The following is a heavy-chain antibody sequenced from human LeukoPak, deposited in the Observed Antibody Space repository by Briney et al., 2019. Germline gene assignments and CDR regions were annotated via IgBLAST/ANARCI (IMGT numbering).Heavy chain of an antibody. CDR2: IIPILGIA. CDR3: PSGGYCSRTSCYTHSFDI. Sequence: SVKVSCKASGGTFSSYTISWVRQAPGQGLEWMGRIIPILGIANYAQKFQGRVTITPDKSTSTAYMDLSSLRSEDTAVYSCPSGGYCSRTSCYTHSFDIWREG. V-gene: IGHV1-69*02. CDR1: GGTFSSYT. J-gene: IGHJ3*02. D-gene: IGHD2-2*02.